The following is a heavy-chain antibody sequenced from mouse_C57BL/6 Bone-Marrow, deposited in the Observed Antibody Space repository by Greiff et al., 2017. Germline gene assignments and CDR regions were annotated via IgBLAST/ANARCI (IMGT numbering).Heavy chain of an antibody. D-gene: IGHD2-4*01. V-gene: IGHV2-2*01. CDR3: AREDDYDDYFDY. J-gene: IGHJ2*01. CDR2: IWSGGST. CDR1: GFSLTSYG. Sequence: QVQLKESGPGLVQPSQSLSITCTVSGFSLTSYGVHWVRQSPGKGLEWLGVIWSGGSTDYNAACISRLSISKDNSKSQVFFKMNSLQADDTAIYYCAREDDYDDYFDYWGQGTTLTVSS.